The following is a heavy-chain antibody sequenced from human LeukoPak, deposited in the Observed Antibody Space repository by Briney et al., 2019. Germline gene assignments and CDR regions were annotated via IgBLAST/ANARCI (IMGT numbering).Heavy chain of an antibody. Sequence: ASVKVSCKASGYTFTSYDINWVRQATGQGLEGMGWMNPNSGNTGYAQKFQGRVTMTRNTSISTAYMELSSLRSEDTAVYYCARDAEYQLLSSLGFDPWGQGTLVTVSS. CDR1: GYTFTSYD. V-gene: IGHV1-8*01. CDR3: ARDAEYQLLSSLGFDP. CDR2: MNPNSGNT. J-gene: IGHJ5*02. D-gene: IGHD2-2*01.